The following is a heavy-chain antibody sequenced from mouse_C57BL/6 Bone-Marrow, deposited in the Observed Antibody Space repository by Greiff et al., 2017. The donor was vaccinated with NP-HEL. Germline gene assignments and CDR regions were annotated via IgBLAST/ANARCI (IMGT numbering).Heavy chain of an antibody. V-gene: IGHV1-26*01. CDR2: INPNNGGT. D-gene: IGHD1-1*01. CDR3: ARTLPTTVVDYYFDY. Sequence: EVQLQQSGAELVKPGASVKISCKASGYTFTDYYMNWVKQSHGKSLEWIGDINPNNGGTSYNQKFKGKATLTVDKSSSTAYMELRSLTSEDSAVYYCARTLPTTVVDYYFDYWGQGTTLTVSS. J-gene: IGHJ2*01. CDR1: GYTFTDYY.